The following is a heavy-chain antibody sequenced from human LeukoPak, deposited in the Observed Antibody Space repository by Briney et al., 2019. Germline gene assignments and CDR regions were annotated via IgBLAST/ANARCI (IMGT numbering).Heavy chain of an antibody. CDR3: AREGQYGTSS. CDR2: IYYSGST. V-gene: IGHV4-39*02. J-gene: IGHJ4*02. D-gene: IGHD4-17*01. CDR1: DDSINSNLYY. Sequence: SETLSLTCTVSDDSINSNLYYWGWIRQPPGKGLEWIGNIYYSGSTYYNPSLKSRVTISVDTSKNQFSLRLSSVTAADTAVYYCAREGQYGTSSWGRGTLVTVSS.